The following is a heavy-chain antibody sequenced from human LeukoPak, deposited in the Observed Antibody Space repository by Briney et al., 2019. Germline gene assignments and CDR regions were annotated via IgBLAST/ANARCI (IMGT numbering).Heavy chain of an antibody. Sequence: KASETLSLTCTVSGGSISSSSYYWGWIRQPPGKGLEWMGSIYYSGSTYYNPSLKSRVTISVDTSKDQFSLKLSSVTAADTAVYYCARTFMVRGVIITSDFDYWGQGTLVTVSS. CDR1: GGSISSSSYY. J-gene: IGHJ4*02. CDR3: ARTFMVRGVIITSDFDY. D-gene: IGHD3-10*01. V-gene: IGHV4-39*01. CDR2: IYYSGST.